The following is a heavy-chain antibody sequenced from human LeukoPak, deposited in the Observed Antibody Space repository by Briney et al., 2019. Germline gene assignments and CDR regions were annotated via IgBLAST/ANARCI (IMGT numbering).Heavy chain of an antibody. Sequence: GGSLRLSCAASGISFRTYAMSWVRQAPGKGLEWVSVSGGSGGGKNYADSVKGRFTISRDNSKNTLHLEMNSLRAEDTALYYCAKILAAGSSRWFDPWGQGTLVTVSS. V-gene: IGHV3-23*01. CDR1: GISFRTYA. CDR3: AKILAAGSSRWFDP. J-gene: IGHJ5*02. D-gene: IGHD6-13*01. CDR2: SGGSGGGK.